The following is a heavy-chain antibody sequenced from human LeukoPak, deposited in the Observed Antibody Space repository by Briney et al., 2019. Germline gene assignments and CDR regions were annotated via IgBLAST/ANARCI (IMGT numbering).Heavy chain of an antibody. CDR2: ISGGGGAT. Sequence: GGSLRLSCAASGFTFSNFGMSWVRQAPGEGLEWVSTISGGGGATYYADSVRGRFAISRDNSKNTLNLQMHRLRVEDTAVYYCTRVLWDSSGYPIDYWGQGSLVTVSS. CDR1: GFTFSNFG. CDR3: TRVLWDSSGYPIDY. D-gene: IGHD3-22*01. V-gene: IGHV3-23*01. J-gene: IGHJ4*02.